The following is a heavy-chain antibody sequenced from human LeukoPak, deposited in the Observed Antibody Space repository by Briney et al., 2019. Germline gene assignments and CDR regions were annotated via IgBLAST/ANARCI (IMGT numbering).Heavy chain of an antibody. CDR1: GFTFSSYN. J-gene: IGHJ4*02. Sequence: GGSLRLSCAASGFTFSSYNMNWVRQAPGKGLEWVSSISSSSSYIYYADSVKGRFTISRDNAKNSLYLQMNSLRAEDTAVYYCARGTGLRNFDYWGQGTLVTVSS. CDR3: ARGTGLRNFDY. CDR2: ISSSSSYI. D-gene: IGHD3-3*01. V-gene: IGHV3-21*01.